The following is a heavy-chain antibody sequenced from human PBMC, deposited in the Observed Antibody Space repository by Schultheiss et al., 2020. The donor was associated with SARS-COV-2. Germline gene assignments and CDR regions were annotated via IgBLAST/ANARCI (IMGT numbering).Heavy chain of an antibody. Sequence: GGSLRLSCSASGFTFSSYAMHWVRQAPGKGLEWVAVISYDGSNKYYADSVKGRFTISRDNAKNSLYLQMNSLRAEDTAVYYCARDTVDWNSNFDCWGQGTLVTVSS. V-gene: IGHV3-30*07. D-gene: IGHD1-7*01. CDR2: ISYDGSNK. CDR3: ARDTVDWNSNFDC. CDR1: GFTFSSYA. J-gene: IGHJ4*02.